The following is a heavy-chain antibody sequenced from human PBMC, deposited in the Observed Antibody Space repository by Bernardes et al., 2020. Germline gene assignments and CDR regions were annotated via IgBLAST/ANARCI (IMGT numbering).Heavy chain of an antibody. Sequence: GGSLRLSCAASGFSFSSYSMNWVRQAPGKGLEWVSYISSSSSTIYYADSVKGRFTISRDNAKNSLYLQMNSLRDEDTAVYYCARDRGYYDSSGYHSDASDIWGQGTMVTVSS. J-gene: IGHJ3*02. CDR3: ARDRGYYDSSGYHSDASDI. CDR2: ISSSSSTI. V-gene: IGHV3-48*02. D-gene: IGHD3-22*01. CDR1: GFSFSSYS.